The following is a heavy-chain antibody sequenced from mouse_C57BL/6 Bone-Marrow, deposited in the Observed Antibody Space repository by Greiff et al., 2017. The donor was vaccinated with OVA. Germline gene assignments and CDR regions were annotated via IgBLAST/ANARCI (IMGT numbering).Heavy chain of an antibody. CDR1: GYTFTSYW. Sequence: QVQLQQPGAELVMPGASVKLSCKASGYTFTSYWMHWVKQRPGQGLEWIGEIDPSDSYTNYNQKFKGKSTLTVDKSSSTAYMQLSSLTSEDSAVYYCVFYTWCFDVWGTGTTVTVSS. D-gene: IGHD2-12*01. V-gene: IGHV1-69*01. CDR3: VFYTWCFDV. J-gene: IGHJ1*03. CDR2: IDPSDSYT.